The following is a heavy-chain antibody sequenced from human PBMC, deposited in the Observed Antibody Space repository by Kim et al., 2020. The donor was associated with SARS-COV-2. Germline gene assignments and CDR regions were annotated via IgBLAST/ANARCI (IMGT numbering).Heavy chain of an antibody. D-gene: IGHD3-3*01. CDR1: GGSISSYY. V-gene: IGHV4-59*01. J-gene: IGHJ5*02. CDR2: IYYSGST. CDR3: ARVGDFWSGFGIWFDP. Sequence: SETLSLTCTVSGGSISSYYWSWIRQPPGKGLEWIGYIYYSGSTNYNPSLKSRVTISVDTSKNQFSLKLSSVTAADTAVYYCARVGDFWSGFGIWFDPWGQGTLVTVSS.